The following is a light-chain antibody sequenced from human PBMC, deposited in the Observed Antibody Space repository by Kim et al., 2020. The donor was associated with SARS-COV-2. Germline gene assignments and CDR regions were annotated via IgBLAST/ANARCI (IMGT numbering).Light chain of an antibody. CDR1: QSVNSRY. V-gene: IGKV3-20*01. CDR3: QQYDRPPWT. CDR2: GAS. J-gene: IGKJ1*01. Sequence: EIVLTQSPGPLSLPPGETATLSCRASQSVNSRYLAWYQQKPGQAPRLVIYGASRRATGIPDRFRGSESGTDFTLTITRLEPEDFAVYYCQQYDRPPWTFGQGTKVDIK.